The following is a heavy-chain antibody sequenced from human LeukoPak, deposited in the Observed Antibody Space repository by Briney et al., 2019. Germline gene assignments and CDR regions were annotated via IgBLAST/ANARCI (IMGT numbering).Heavy chain of an antibody. CDR3: ARGPPNWGFDF. J-gene: IGHJ4*02. Sequence: ASVKVSCKASGYTFTSYDINWVRHATGQGLEWIGWMSPNSDDTGYAQKFQGRVTMTRDTSISTAYMELTSLRSEDTAIYYCARGPPNWGFDFWGQGALVTVSS. V-gene: IGHV1-8*01. D-gene: IGHD7-27*01. CDR2: MSPNSDDT. CDR1: GYTFTSYD.